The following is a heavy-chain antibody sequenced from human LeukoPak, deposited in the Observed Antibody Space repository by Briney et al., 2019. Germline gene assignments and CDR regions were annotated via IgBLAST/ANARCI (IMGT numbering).Heavy chain of an antibody. CDR2: IYPGDSDT. Sequence: GESLKISCKGSGYSFTSYWIGWVRQMPGKGLEWMGIIYPGDSDTRYSPSFLGQVTISADKSISTAYLQWSSLKASDTAMYYCARVYYDFWSGYFGKDWFDPWGQGTLVTVSS. D-gene: IGHD3-3*01. J-gene: IGHJ5*02. V-gene: IGHV5-51*01. CDR3: ARVYYDFWSGYFGKDWFDP. CDR1: GYSFTSYW.